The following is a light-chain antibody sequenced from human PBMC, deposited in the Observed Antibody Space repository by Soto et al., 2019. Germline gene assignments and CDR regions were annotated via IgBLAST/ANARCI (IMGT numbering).Light chain of an antibody. V-gene: IGKV1-39*01. CDR2: TAG. J-gene: IGKJ2*01. CDR3: QQNYSTPYT. CDR1: QRITTY. Sequence: IQMTQSPSSLSASVGDRVTITCRASQRITTYLNWYQQKPGEAPKLLISTAGTLQRGVPSRFSGSGSAADFRITISALRPEDFATSFWQQNYSTPYTFGQGTKLEIK.